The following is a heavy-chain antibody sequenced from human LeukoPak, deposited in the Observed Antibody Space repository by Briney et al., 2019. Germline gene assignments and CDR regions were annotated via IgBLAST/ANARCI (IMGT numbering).Heavy chain of an antibody. V-gene: IGHV4-59*01. J-gene: IGHJ4*02. CDR1: YGSITSYY. D-gene: IGHD3-22*01. CDR3: TRSVDISGYYYAGG. Sequence: KSSETLSLTCTVSYGSITSYYWSWIRQPPGKGLEWIGYIYYSGITNYDPSLKSRVTISVDTSKNQFSLKLSSVTAADTAVYYCTRSVDISGYYYAGGRGQGPLVTVSS. CDR2: IYYSGIT.